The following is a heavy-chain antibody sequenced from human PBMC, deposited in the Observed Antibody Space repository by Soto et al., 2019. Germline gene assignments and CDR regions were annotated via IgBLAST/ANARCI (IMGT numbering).Heavy chain of an antibody. CDR2: INHSGST. Sequence: ASEILSLTCAVYGGSFRGYYLSWIRQPPGKGLEWIGEINHSGSTNYNPSLKSRVTISVDTSKNQFSLKLSSVTAADTAVYYCGRERPDGSRLDPWGQGTLVTVSS. D-gene: IGHD6-13*01. V-gene: IGHV4-34*01. CDR1: GGSFRGYY. CDR3: GRERPDGSRLDP. J-gene: IGHJ5*02.